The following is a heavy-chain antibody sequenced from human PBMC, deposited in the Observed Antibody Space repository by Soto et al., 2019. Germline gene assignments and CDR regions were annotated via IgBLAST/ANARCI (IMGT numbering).Heavy chain of an antibody. CDR2: ISSSSSTI. CDR1: GFTFSSYS. D-gene: IGHD3-10*01. V-gene: IGHV3-48*01. Sequence: GGSLRLSCAASGFTFSSYSMNWVRQAPGKGLEWVSYISSSSSTIYYADSVKGRFTISRDNAKDSLYLEMNSLRVEDTAVYYCRVQPSWFDPWGQGTLVTVSS. CDR3: RVQPSWFDP. J-gene: IGHJ5*02.